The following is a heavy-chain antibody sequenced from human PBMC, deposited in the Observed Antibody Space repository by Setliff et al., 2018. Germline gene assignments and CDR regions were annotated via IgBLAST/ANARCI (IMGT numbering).Heavy chain of an antibody. J-gene: IGHJ6*02. D-gene: IGHD5-12*01. CDR3: ARGSGYLTSFYYYYYGMDV. Sequence: GGSLRLSCAASGFTFSTYTMNWVRQAPGKGLEWVSYISSSGSNIYYADSVKGRFTISRDNAKNSLYLQMNSLRAEDTAVYYCARGSGYLTSFYYYYYGMDVWGQGTTVTVSS. CDR2: ISSSGSNI. CDR1: GFTFSTYT. V-gene: IGHV3-48*04.